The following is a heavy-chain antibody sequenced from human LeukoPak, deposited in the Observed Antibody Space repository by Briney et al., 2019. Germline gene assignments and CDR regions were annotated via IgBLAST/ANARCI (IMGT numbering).Heavy chain of an antibody. Sequence: PSETLSLTCTVSGGSSSSYYWSWIRQPPGKGLEWIGYIYISGNTNYNPSLKSRVTLSVDTSKNQFSLKLSSVTAADTAVYYCASARSNYIDYWGQGTLVTVSS. CDR1: GGSSSSYY. CDR3: ASARSNYIDY. CDR2: IYISGNT. J-gene: IGHJ4*02. D-gene: IGHD3-10*01. V-gene: IGHV4-4*09.